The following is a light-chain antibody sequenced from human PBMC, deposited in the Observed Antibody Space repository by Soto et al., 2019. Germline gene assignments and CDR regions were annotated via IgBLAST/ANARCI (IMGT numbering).Light chain of an antibody. CDR2: SND. Sequence: SVLTQPPSASVTPGQRVTISCSGSSSNIGSNTVNWYQQLPGTAPKLLIYSNDQRPSGVPDRFSGSKSGTSASLAISGLQSEDEADYYCAAWGASLNGWVFGGGTKVTVL. CDR3: AAWGASLNGWV. V-gene: IGLV1-44*01. J-gene: IGLJ3*02. CDR1: SSNIGSNT.